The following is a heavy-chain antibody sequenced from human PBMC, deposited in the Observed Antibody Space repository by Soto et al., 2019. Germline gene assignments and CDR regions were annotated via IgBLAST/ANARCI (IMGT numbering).Heavy chain of an antibody. D-gene: IGHD6-6*01. J-gene: IGHJ6*02. CDR2: IFSNDEK. CDR1: GFSLSNARMG. Sequence: QVTLKESGPVLVKPTETLTLTCTVSGFSLSNARMGVSRIRQPPGKALEWLAHIFSNDEKSYSTSLKSRLTISKDTSKSQVVLTMTNMDPVDTATYYCARIVAAGPTTYYYYGMDVWGQGTTVTVSS. CDR3: ARIVAAGPTTYYYYGMDV. V-gene: IGHV2-26*01.